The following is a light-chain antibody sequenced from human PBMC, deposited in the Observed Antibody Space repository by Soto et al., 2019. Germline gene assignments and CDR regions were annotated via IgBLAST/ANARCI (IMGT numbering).Light chain of an antibody. CDR3: QHYNSYSEA. V-gene: IGKV3-15*01. CDR1: QSLRSS. Sequence: VMTQSPATLSVSPGERATLSCRASQSLRSSLAWYQQKPGQAPRLLIYGASTRATGIPARFSGSGSGTEFTLTISSLQSEDFATYYCQHYNSYSEAFGQGTKVELK. CDR2: GAS. J-gene: IGKJ1*01.